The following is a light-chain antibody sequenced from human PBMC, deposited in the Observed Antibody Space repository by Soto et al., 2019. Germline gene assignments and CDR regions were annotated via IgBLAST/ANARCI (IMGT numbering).Light chain of an antibody. J-gene: IGKJ4*01. CDR2: GAS. CDR1: QSVGNNY. CDR3: QQYAASPIT. Sequence: EIVLTQSPGTLSLSPGERATLTCRASQSVGNNYLAWYQQKPGQAPRLLIHGASRRATGIPDRFSGSGSGTDFALTISRLEPEDFAVFYCQQYAASPITFGGATKVDIK. V-gene: IGKV3-20*01.